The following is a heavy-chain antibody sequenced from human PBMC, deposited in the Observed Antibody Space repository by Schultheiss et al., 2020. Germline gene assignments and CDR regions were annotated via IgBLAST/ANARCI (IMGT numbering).Heavy chain of an antibody. CDR1: GYTFTGYY. Sequence: ASVKVSCKASGYTFTGYYMHWVRQAPGQGLEWMGRINPNSGNTGYAQKFQGRVTMTRNTSISTAYMELSRLRSEDTAVYYCARGEGNAFDIWGQETMVTVAS. V-gene: IGHV1-8*02. D-gene: IGHD3-10*01. J-gene: IGHJ3*02. CDR3: ARGEGNAFDI. CDR2: INPNSGNT.